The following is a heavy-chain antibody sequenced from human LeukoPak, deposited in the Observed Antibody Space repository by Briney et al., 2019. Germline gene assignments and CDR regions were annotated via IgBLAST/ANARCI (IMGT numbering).Heavy chain of an antibody. J-gene: IGHJ4*02. V-gene: IGHV4-61*02. Sequence: SETLSLTCTVSGDSISSGDYYWSWIRQPAGKGLEWIGRISSSGSTNYNPSLKSRVTISVDTSKNQFSLKLSSVTAADTAVYYCARGCSGGSCYYIYWGQGTLVTVSS. D-gene: IGHD2-15*01. CDR1: GDSISSGDYY. CDR3: ARGCSGGSCYYIY. CDR2: ISSSGST.